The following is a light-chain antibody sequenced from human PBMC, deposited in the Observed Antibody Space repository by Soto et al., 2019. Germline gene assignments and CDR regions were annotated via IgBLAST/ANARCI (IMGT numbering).Light chain of an antibody. J-gene: IGKJ1*01. CDR1: QGLVYIDGNTY. CDR2: EVS. CDR3: MQGTHWPWT. V-gene: IGKV2-30*01. Sequence: DVVMTQSPLSLPVTLGQPASISCRSTQGLVYIDGNTYLNWFHQRPGQSPRRLIYEVSNRDSGVPDRFSGSGSGTAFTRTISRVEAEDVGVYYCMQGTHWPWTFGQGTKVDI.